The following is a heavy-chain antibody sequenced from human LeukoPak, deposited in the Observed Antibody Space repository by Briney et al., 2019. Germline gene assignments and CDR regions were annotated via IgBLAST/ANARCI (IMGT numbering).Heavy chain of an antibody. Sequence: SETLSLTCAVYGGSFSGYYGSWIRQPPGKGLEWIGEINHSGSTNYNPSLKSRVTISVDTSKNQFSLKLSSVTAADTAVYYCARGPADFYYYYGMDVWGQGTTVTVSS. J-gene: IGHJ6*02. CDR3: ARGPADFYYYYGMDV. D-gene: IGHD3-3*01. CDR2: INHSGST. CDR1: GGSFSGYY. V-gene: IGHV4-34*01.